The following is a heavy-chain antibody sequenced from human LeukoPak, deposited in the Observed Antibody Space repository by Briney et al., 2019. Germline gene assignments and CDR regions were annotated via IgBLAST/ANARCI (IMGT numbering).Heavy chain of an antibody. D-gene: IGHD3-3*01. CDR2: ISSSSSTI. CDR3: ARIPNLDFWSGYYERGGYYFDY. J-gene: IGHJ4*02. V-gene: IGHV3-48*01. Sequence: GGSLRLSCAASGFTFSSYSMNWVRQAPGKGPEWVSYISSSSSTIYYADSVKGRFTISRDNAKNSLYLQMNSLRAEDTAVYYCARIPNLDFWSGYYERGGYYFDYWGQGTLVTVSS. CDR1: GFTFSSYS.